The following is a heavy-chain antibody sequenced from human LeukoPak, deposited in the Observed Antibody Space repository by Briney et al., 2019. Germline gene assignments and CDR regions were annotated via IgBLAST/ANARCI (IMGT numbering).Heavy chain of an antibody. Sequence: PGGSLRLSCAASGFTVSSNYMSWVRQAPGKGLEWVSVIYSDGSTYYADSVKGRFTISRDNSKNTLYLQMNSLRAEDTAVYYCARDLEAAAGAFDYWGQGTLVTVSS. D-gene: IGHD6-13*01. CDR3: ARDLEAAAGAFDY. V-gene: IGHV3-53*01. CDR2: IYSDGST. CDR1: GFTVSSNY. J-gene: IGHJ4*02.